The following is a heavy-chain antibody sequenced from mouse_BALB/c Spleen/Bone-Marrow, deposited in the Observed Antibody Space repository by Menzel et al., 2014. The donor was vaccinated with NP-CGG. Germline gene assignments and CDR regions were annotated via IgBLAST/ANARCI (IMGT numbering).Heavy chain of an antibody. CDR3: ARRSAATYYFDY. CDR2: ISNGGGST. Sequence: EVKLVESGGGLVQPGGSLKLSCAASGFTFSSYTMSWVRQTPEKRLEWVAYISNGGGSTYYPGTVKGRFTISGDNAKNTLYLQMSSLKSEDTAMYYCARRSAATYYFDYWGQGTTLTVSS. CDR1: GFTFSSYT. V-gene: IGHV5-12-2*01. D-gene: IGHD1-2*01. J-gene: IGHJ2*01.